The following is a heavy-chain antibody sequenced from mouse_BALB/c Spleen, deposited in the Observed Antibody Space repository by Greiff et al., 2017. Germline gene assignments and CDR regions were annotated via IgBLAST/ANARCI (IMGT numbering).Heavy chain of an antibody. Sequence: EVQLVESGGGLVQPGGSLRLSCATSGFTFTDYYMSWVRQPPGKALEWLGFIRNKANGYTTEYSASVKGRFTISRDNSQSILYLQMNTLRAEDSATYYCARRLRAMDYWGQGTSVTVSS. CDR3: ARRLRAMDY. CDR2: IRNKANGYTT. CDR1: GFTFTDYY. D-gene: IGHD1-2*01. J-gene: IGHJ4*01. V-gene: IGHV7-3*02.